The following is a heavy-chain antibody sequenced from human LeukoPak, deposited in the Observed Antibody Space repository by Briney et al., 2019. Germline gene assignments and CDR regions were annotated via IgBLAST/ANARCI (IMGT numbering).Heavy chain of an antibody. D-gene: IGHD2/OR15-2a*01. CDR1: GGSISSYY. V-gene: IGHV4-59*01. CDR2: IYYSGST. CDR3: ARNFQTGLDV. Sequence: SSETLSLTCTVSGGSISSYYWSWIRQPPGKGLEWIGYIYYSGSTNYNPSLKSRVTISVDTSKNQFSLKLSSVTAADTAVYYCARNFQTGLDVWGQGTTVNVSS. J-gene: IGHJ6*02.